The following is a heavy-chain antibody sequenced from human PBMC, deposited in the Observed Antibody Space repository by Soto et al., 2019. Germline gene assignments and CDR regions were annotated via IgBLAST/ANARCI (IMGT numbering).Heavy chain of an antibody. CDR3: ARHHGPTTSENWFDP. V-gene: IGHV1-18*01. D-gene: IGHD5-12*01. CDR1: GYTFFTYD. CDR2: ISTYSGDT. Sequence: QVHLVQSGVEVKTPGASVRVSCQASGYTFFTYDISWVRQAPGQGLECMGWISTYSGDTKYAQKFQGRVTMTTDTSTTTAYLELRSLRSDDKAVYYCARHHGPTTSENWFDPWGQGTLVTVSS. J-gene: IGHJ5*02.